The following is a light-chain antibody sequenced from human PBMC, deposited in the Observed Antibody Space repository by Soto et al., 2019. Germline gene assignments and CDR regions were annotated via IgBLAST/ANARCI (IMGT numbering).Light chain of an antibody. V-gene: IGLV1-47*01. CDR3: AAWDDSLSGRV. Sequence: QSVLTQPPSASGTPGQRVTISCSGSSSNIGRNYVYWYQQLPGTAPKLLIYRNNQRPSGVPDRFSGSKSGTSASLAISGLRSEDEADYYCAAWDDSLSGRVFGGGTKLTGL. J-gene: IGLJ2*01. CDR1: SSNIGRNY. CDR2: RNN.